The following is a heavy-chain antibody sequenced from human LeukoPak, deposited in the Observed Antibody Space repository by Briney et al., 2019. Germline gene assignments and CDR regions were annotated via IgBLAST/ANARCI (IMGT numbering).Heavy chain of an antibody. Sequence: PETLSLTCTVSGDFITAYYWSWIRQPPGKGLEWIGYVYYTGSTEYNPSLRSRVTISLEMSKHQFFLNLTSVTAADTAVYYCASNTGTVFDYWGQGALVTVSS. CDR3: ASNTGTVFDY. V-gene: IGHV4-59*01. D-gene: IGHD7-27*01. CDR2: VYYTGST. CDR1: GDFITAYY. J-gene: IGHJ4*02.